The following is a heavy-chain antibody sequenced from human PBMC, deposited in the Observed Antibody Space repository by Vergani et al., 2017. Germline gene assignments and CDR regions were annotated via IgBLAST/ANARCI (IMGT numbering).Heavy chain of an antibody. CDR2: TWYDGNNK. CDR3: ARGDYGILTGYRY. J-gene: IGHJ4*02. D-gene: IGHD3-9*01. V-gene: IGHV3-33*01. Sequence: QVQLVESGGGVVQPGRSLRLSCAASGFTFNQYGMHWVRQAPGKGLEWVAVTWYDGNNKQYADSVKGRFTISRDNSKSTMYLQMNSLRSEDTAIYYCARGDYGILTGYRYWGQGTLVTVSA. CDR1: GFTFNQYG.